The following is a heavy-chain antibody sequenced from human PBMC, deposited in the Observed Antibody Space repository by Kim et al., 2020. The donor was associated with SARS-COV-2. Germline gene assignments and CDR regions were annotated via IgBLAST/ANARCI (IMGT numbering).Heavy chain of an antibody. Sequence: SETLSLTCTVSGGSISSYYWSWIRQPPGKGLEWIGYIYYSGSTNYNPSLKSRVTISVDTSKNQFSLKLSSVTAADTAVYYCARGILLRDWGQGTLVTVSS. D-gene: IGHD3-22*01. CDR3: ARGILLRD. CDR2: IYYSGST. V-gene: IGHV4-59*01. CDR1: GGSISSYY. J-gene: IGHJ4*02.